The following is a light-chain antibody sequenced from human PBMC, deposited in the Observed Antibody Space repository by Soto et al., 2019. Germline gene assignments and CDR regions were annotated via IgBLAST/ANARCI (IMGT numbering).Light chain of an antibody. CDR2: GAS. V-gene: IGKV3-20*01. Sequence: EIVLTQSPGTLSLSPGERATLSCRASQSINNRYLAWYQQKPGQAPRLLIYGASSRATDIPDRFIGSGSVTDLTLTSSRLESEYFAVYYCQQFGSSPGFTFGPGTKVDIK. CDR3: QQFGSSPGFT. J-gene: IGKJ3*01. CDR1: QSINNRY.